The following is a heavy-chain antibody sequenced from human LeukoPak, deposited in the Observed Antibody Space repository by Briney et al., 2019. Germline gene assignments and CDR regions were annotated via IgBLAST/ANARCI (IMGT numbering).Heavy chain of an antibody. V-gene: IGHV3-74*01. CDR2: INSDGSST. CDR3: ASLYSSSWYDRFRAVGFDY. Sequence: GGSLRLSCAASGFTFSSYWMHWVRHAPGKGLVWVSRINSDGSSTSYADSVKGRFTISRDNAKNTLYLQMNSLRAEDTAVYYCASLYSSSWYDRFRAVGFDYWGQGTLVTVSS. CDR1: GFTFSSYW. J-gene: IGHJ4*02. D-gene: IGHD6-13*01.